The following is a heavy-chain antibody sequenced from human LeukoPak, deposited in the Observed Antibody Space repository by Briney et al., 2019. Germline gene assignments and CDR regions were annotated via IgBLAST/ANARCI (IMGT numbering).Heavy chain of an antibody. CDR1: GFTFSSYG. Sequence: PGGSLRLSCAASGFTFSSYGMHWVRQAPGKGLEWVTFIQSDGSNKYYTDSVKGRFTISRDSSKNTLYLQMNSLRAEDTAVYYCAKTKGYSYGTVDYWGQGTLVTVSS. CDR2: IQSDGSNK. D-gene: IGHD5-18*01. CDR3: AKTKGYSYGTVDY. J-gene: IGHJ4*02. V-gene: IGHV3-30*02.